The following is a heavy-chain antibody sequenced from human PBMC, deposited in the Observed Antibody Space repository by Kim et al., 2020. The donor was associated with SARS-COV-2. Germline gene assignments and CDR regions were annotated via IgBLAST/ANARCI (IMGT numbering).Heavy chain of an antibody. CDR2: VYYTGST. Sequence: SETLSLTCTVSGYSISTYYWSWIRQPPGKGLEWIGFVYYTGSTSYNPSLKSRVTISVDTSKNQFSLKLNSVTAADTAVYYCARRSETTEFDYWGQGTLVIVSS. J-gene: IGHJ4*02. D-gene: IGHD1-7*01. CDR1: GYSISTYY. CDR3: ARRSETTEFDY. V-gene: IGHV4-59*08.